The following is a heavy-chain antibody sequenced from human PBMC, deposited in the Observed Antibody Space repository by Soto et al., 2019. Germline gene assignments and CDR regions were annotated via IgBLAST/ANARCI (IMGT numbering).Heavy chain of an antibody. CDR2: MSATDGRS. V-gene: IGHV3-23*01. D-gene: IGHD4-17*01. CDR3: AKDPNGDYVGGFDF. Sequence: EVQLLESGGGLVQPGGSLRLSCAASGFIFNSFAMTWVRQAPGKGLEWVSSMSATDGRSYYADSVKGRFTISRDDSKSALYLQMNSVRVEETAVYYCAKDPNGDYVGGFDFWGQGTMVTV. CDR1: GFIFNSFA. J-gene: IGHJ3*01.